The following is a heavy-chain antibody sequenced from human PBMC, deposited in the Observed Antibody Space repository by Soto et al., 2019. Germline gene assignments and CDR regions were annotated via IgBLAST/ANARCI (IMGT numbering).Heavy chain of an antibody. CDR1: GYSFTSYC. J-gene: IGHJ4*02. CDR3: SMHNQGGYVWGSKH. Sequence: GESLKISCKGSGYSFTSYCISWLRQMPVRGLEWMGRIDPSDSYTNYSPSFQGHVTISADKSISTAYLQWSSLKASDTAMYYCSMHNQGGYVWGSKHWGQGTLVTLSS. CDR2: IDPSDSYT. V-gene: IGHV5-10-1*01. D-gene: IGHD3-16*01.